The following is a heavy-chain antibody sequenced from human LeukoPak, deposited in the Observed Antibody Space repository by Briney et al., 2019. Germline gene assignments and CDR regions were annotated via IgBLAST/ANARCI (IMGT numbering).Heavy chain of an antibody. Sequence: SETLSLTCTVSGGSISSYYWSWIRQPPGKGLEWIGYIYYSGSTNYNPSLKSRVTISVDTSKNQFSPKLSSVTAADTAVYYCARGPLLLWFGELDSSYGMDVWGQGTTVTVSS. CDR3: ARGPLLLWFGELDSSYGMDV. V-gene: IGHV4-59*01. CDR2: IYYSGST. CDR1: GGSISSYY. J-gene: IGHJ6*02. D-gene: IGHD3-10*01.